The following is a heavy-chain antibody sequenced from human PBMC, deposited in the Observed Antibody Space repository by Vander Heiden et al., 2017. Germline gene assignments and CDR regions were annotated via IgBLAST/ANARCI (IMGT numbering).Heavy chain of an antibody. Sequence: VQLVQSGAEVKKPGSSVKVSCKASGGAFSSYAISWGRQAPGQGLEWMGGIIPICGTANYAQKFQGRVTITADESTSTAYMELSSLRSEDTAVYYCARGRYYYDSSGPLGGYWGQGTLVTVSS. J-gene: IGHJ4*02. D-gene: IGHD3-22*01. CDR1: GGAFSSYA. V-gene: IGHV1-69*01. CDR2: IIPICGTA. CDR3: ARGRYYYDSSGPLGGY.